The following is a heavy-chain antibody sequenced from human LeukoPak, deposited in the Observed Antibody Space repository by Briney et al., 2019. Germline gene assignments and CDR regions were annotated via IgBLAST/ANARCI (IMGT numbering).Heavy chain of an antibody. J-gene: IGHJ4*02. V-gene: IGHV3-7*03. Sequence: GGSLRLSCVASGFTFSNYWMNWVRQAPGKGLEWVANIKEDGSEKYYVDSVKGRFTISRDNAKNSLYLQMSSLRAEDTAVYYCAKSPYDSSGYYQPNYFDYWGQGTLVTVSS. CDR1: GFTFSNYW. D-gene: IGHD3-22*01. CDR3: AKSPYDSSGYYQPNYFDY. CDR2: IKEDGSEK.